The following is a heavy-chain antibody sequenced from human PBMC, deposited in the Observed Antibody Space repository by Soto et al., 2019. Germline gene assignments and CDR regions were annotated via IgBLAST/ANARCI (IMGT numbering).Heavy chain of an antibody. D-gene: IGHD5-12*01. CDR2: ITDVGVPT. J-gene: IGHJ6*02. Sequence: GESLKISCAASGFTFCTYAMNWVRQAPGKGLEWVSTITDVGVPTYYADSVKGRFTISRDNSKNTLFLQMNSLRAEDTARYYCAKDRDIAYHLEGGFYYSGMDVWGQGTTVTVSS. CDR1: GFTFCTYA. CDR3: AKDRDIAYHLEGGFYYSGMDV. V-gene: IGHV3-23*01.